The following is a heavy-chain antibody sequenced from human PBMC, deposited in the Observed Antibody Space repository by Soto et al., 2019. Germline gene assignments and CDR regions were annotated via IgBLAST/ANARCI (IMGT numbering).Heavy chain of an antibody. CDR1: GFTFSSYA. D-gene: IGHD6-13*01. CDR2: ISYDGSNK. V-gene: IGHV3-30-3*01. Sequence: PGGSLRLSCAASGFTFSSYAMHWVRQAPGKGLEWVAVISYDGSNKYYADSVKGRFTISRDNSKNSLYLQMNSLRTEDTALYYCAKDGKAHPIISSSWTNYYYYYGMDVWGQGTTVTVSS. CDR3: AKDGKAHPIISSSWTNYYYYYGMDV. J-gene: IGHJ6*02.